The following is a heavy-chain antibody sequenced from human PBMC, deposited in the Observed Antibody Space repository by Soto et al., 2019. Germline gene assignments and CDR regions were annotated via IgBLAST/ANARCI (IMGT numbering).Heavy chain of an antibody. CDR2: IDTSSTYM. J-gene: IGHJ6*02. CDR3: ASETGSYNWNDGLMDV. V-gene: IGHV3-21*01. Sequence: EVQLVESGGGLVKPGGSLRLSCAASGFSFSSFTMNWVRQAPGKGLEWVSSIDTSSTYMYYADSVTGRVTISRDNAKKSVYLQMNSLRAEDTAVYYCASETGSYNWNDGLMDVWCQGTTVTVSS. CDR1: GFSFSSFT. D-gene: IGHD1-20*01.